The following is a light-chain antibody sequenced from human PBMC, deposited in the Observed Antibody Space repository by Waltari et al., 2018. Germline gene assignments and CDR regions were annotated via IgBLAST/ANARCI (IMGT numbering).Light chain of an antibody. CDR1: QSVSRSY. J-gene: IGKJ1*01. V-gene: IGKV3-20*01. CDR3: QQYDSSPRT. Sequence: EIVLTQSPGTLSLSPGERVTLSCRASQSVSRSYLAWYQQKPGQAPRLLIYGASSRTTCIPDRFSGSGSGTDFTLTISRLEPEDFAVYYCQQYDSSPRTFGQGTKVEIK. CDR2: GAS.